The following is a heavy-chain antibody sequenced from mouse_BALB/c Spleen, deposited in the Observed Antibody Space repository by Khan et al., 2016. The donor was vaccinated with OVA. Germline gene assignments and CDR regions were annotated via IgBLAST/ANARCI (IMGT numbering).Heavy chain of an antibody. J-gene: IGHJ3*01. Sequence: QVQLQQSGAELAKPGASVKMSCKASCYTFTSYWMHWVKQRPGQGLEWIGYINPSTDYTEYNQKFKDKATLTADKSSSTAYMQLTSLTSEDSAVYYCTNHGSSSAWFTYWGQGTLVTVSA. V-gene: IGHV1-7*01. CDR3: TNHGSSSAWFTY. CDR1: CYTFTSYW. D-gene: IGHD1-1*01. CDR2: INPSTDYT.